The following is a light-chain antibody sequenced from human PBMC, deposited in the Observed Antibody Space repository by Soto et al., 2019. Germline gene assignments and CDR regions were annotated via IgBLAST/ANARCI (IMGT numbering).Light chain of an antibody. Sequence: DIQMTQSPSSLSASVGDRVTITCRASQSISSYLNWYQQKPGKAPKLLIFAASTLQSGVPSRFSGSGSGTDFTLTISSMQTEAFATYYCQQSRTFGSAPKVDIK. CDR2: AAS. V-gene: IGKV1-39*01. CDR3: QQSRT. J-gene: IGKJ1*01. CDR1: QSISSY.